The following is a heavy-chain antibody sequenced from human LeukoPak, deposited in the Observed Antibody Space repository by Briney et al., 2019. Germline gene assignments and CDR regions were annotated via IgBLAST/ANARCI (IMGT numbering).Heavy chain of an antibody. J-gene: IGHJ4*02. V-gene: IGHV1-8*03. CDR2: MNPNSGNT. D-gene: IGHD3-9*01. CDR1: GYTFTSYD. CDR3: ARSAYYDILYQFDY. Sequence: ASVKVSCKASGYTFTSYDINWVRQATGQGLEWMGWMNPNSGNTGYAQKFQGRVTITRNTSISTAYMELSSLRSEDTAVYYCARSAYYDILYQFDYWGQGTLVTVSS.